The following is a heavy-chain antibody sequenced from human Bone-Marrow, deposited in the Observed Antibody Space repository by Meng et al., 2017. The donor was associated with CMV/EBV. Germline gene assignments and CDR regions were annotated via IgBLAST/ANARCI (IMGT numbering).Heavy chain of an antibody. CDR1: GFSISSFW. D-gene: IGHD5-24*01. CDR2: IEQDDSED. V-gene: IGHV3-7*01. CDR3: ARRGGGGYHNGAFDI. Sequence: GGSLRLSRVASGFSISSFWMSWVRQAPGKGLEWVANIEQDDSEDYHVDPVRGRFTISRDTAKNSVYLQMNSLRVDDTAVYYCARRGGGGYHNGAFDIWGRGTMVTVSS. J-gene: IGHJ3*02.